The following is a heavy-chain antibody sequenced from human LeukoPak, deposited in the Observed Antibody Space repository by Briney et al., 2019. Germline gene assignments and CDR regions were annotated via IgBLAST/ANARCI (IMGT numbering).Heavy chain of an antibody. Sequence: SETLSLTCTVSGGSISSYYWSWIRQPAGKGLEWIGRIYTSGSTNYNPSLKSRVTISVDTSKNQFSLKLSSVTAADTAVYYCARVYYDYVWGSYRPLLYFDYWGQGTLVTVSS. D-gene: IGHD3-16*02. V-gene: IGHV4-4*07. CDR2: IYTSGST. J-gene: IGHJ4*02. CDR3: ARVYYDYVWGSYRPLLYFDY. CDR1: GGSISSYY.